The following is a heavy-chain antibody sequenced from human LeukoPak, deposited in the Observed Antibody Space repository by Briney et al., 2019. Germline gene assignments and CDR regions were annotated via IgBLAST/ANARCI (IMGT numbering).Heavy chain of an antibody. Sequence: PGGSLRLFCAASGFTFYDYTMHWVRQAPGKGLEWVSLISWDGGSTYYADSVKGRFTISRDNSKNSLYLQMNSLRTEDSALYYCAKDGSWGEGWFDYWGQGTLVTVSS. V-gene: IGHV3-43*01. CDR3: AKDGSWGEGWFDY. D-gene: IGHD3-16*01. CDR2: ISWDGGST. CDR1: GFTFYDYT. J-gene: IGHJ4*02.